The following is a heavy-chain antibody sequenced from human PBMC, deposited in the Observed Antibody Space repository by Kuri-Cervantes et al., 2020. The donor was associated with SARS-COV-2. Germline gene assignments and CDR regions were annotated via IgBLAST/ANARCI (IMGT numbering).Heavy chain of an antibody. CDR1: GASISNFY. J-gene: IGHJ6*02. Sequence: GSLRLSCSVSGASISNFYWSWIRQPPGKGLEWIGFIYHTGSTNYNPALKSRVTISVDTSKNQFSLKVTSVTAADTAVYYCAGSSGRHIYYGMDVWGQGTTVTGSS. CDR3: AGSSGRHIYYGMDV. V-gene: IGHV4-59*03. CDR2: IYHTGST. D-gene: IGHD3-10*01.